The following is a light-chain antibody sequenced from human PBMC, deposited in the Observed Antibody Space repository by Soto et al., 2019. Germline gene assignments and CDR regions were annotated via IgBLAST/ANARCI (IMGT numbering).Light chain of an antibody. CDR1: QSVSSY. V-gene: IGKV3-11*01. Sequence: PGERVTLSCRASQSVSSYLAWYQQKPGQAPRLLIYDASNRATGIPARFSGSGSGTDFTLTISSLEPEDSAVYYCQQRSNWPITFGQGTRLEIK. CDR3: QQRSNWPIT. CDR2: DAS. J-gene: IGKJ5*01.